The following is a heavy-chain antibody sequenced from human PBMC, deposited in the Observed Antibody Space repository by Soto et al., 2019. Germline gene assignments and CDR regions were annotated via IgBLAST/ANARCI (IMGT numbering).Heavy chain of an antibody. D-gene: IGHD6-13*01. V-gene: IGHV3-21*01. CDR2: ISSNSAYI. J-gene: IGHJ5*02. CDR3: TRDASRDSSARGWFDP. Sequence: GGSLRLSCAASGFTFSSYALNWVRQAPGKGLEWVSAISSNSAYICYTDALRGRFTISRDNAKNSLHLQMNSLRAEDTAVYYCTRDASRDSSARGWFDPWGPGTLVTVSS. CDR1: GFTFSSYA.